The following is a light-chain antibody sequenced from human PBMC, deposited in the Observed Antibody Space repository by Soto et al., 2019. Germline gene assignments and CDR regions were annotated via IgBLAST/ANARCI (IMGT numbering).Light chain of an antibody. CDR1: SSNIGSNT. V-gene: IGLV1-44*01. CDR2: DND. CDR3: ATWDDSLNGWV. J-gene: IGLJ3*02. Sequence: QPVLTQPPSASGTPGQRVTISCSGSSSNIGSNTVDWYQHLPGTAPQLLIYDNDHRPPGVPDRFSASTSATSASLAISGLHSEDEADYYCATWDDSLNGWVFGGGTQLTVL.